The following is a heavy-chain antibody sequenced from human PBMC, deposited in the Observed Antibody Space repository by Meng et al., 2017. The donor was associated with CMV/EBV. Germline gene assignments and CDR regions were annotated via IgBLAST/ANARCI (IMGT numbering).Heavy chain of an antibody. CDR2: INHSGST. V-gene: IGHV4-34*01. D-gene: IGHD2-2*01. Sequence: GSLRLSCAVSGGSFSGYYWSWIRQPPGKGLEWVGEINHSGSTNYNPSLKSRVTISVDTSKNQFYLKLSTVTAADTAVYYCARDPIYCSSNSCYGEGGMDVWGQGTTVTVSS. CDR3: ARDPIYCSSNSCYGEGGMDV. CDR1: GGSFSGYY. J-gene: IGHJ6*02.